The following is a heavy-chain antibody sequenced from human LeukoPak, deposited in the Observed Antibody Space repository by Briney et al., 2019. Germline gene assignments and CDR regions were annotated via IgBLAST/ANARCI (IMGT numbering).Heavy chain of an antibody. CDR2: ISGVASDI. D-gene: IGHD1-26*01. J-gene: IGHJ6*02. CDR1: GFTFSDYY. CDR3: SRGGAHGMDV. V-gene: IGHV3-11*01. Sequence: PGGSLRLYCAASGFTFSDYYMTWLRQAPGKGLEWVSYISGVASDIYYADSVKDRFTISRDNAKNSVYLQMNSLRAGDTAVYYCSRGGAHGMDVWGQGTTVTVSS.